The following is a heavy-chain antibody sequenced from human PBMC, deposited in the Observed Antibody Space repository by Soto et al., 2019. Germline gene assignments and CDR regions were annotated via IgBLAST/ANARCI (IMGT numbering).Heavy chain of an antibody. CDR3: AREKGGTAAVYYYYYGMDV. CDR2: ISSSSSYI. Sequence: PWGSLRLSCAASGFTFVSYSINFFRHAPFKWLEWVSSISSSSSYIYYADSVKGRFTISRDNAKNSLYLQMDSLRAEDTAVYYCAREKGGTAAVYYYYYGMDVWGQGTTVTVSS. D-gene: IGHD2-2*01. V-gene: IGHV3-21*01. J-gene: IGHJ6*02. CDR1: GFTFVSYS.